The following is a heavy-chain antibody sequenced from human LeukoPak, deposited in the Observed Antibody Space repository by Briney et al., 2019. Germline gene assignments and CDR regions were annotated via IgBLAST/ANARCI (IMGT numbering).Heavy chain of an antibody. V-gene: IGHV4-34*01. Sequence: SETLSLTCAVYGGSFSGYYWIWIRQPPGKGLEWIGEINHSGSTNYNPSLKSRVTISVDTSKNQFSLKLSSVTAADTAVYYCARRYGSGSYYYFYGMHVWGKGTTVTVSS. J-gene: IGHJ6*04. D-gene: IGHD3-10*01. CDR3: ARRYGSGSYYYFYGMHV. CDR2: INHSGST. CDR1: GGSFSGYY.